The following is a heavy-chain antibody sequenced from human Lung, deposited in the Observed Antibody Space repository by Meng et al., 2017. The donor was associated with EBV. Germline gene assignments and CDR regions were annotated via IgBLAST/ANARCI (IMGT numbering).Heavy chain of an antibody. CDR1: GGYVSSDNYY. D-gene: IGHD3-10*01. V-gene: IGHV4-61*01. Sequence: VELQESAPRRVQPSDTLSLTWTVSGGYVSSDNYYWNWIRQSPGEGLEWIGYGFYGGGTNKTPDLKSRVVMFADTSKNQFSLKMKTVTAADTAVYYCVRAEITKDRGIIPGFDLWGQGILVTVSS. CDR2: GFYGGGT. J-gene: IGHJ5*02. CDR3: VRAEITKDRGIIPGFDL.